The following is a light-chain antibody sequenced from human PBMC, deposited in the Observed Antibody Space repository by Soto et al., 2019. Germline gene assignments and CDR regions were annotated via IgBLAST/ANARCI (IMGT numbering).Light chain of an antibody. CDR3: QQYNHYWT. Sequence: DIQMSQSPSTLSASLRDRVTITFRASQSISNWVAWYQQKPGKAPKLLIYKACSLDSGVPSRFSGSGSGTEFTLTISSLQPDDFATYYCQQYNHYWTFGQGTKVDIK. CDR2: KAC. CDR1: QSISNW. V-gene: IGKV1-5*03. J-gene: IGKJ1*01.